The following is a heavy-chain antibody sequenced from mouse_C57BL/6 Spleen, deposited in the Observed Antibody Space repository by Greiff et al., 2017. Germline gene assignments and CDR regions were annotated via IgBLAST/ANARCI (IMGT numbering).Heavy chain of an antibody. CDR3: VRTRIYYGLGGAMDY. Sequence: EVQLVESGGGLVQPKGSLKLSCAASGFSFNTYAMNWVRQAPGKGLEWVARIRSKSNNYATYYADSVKDRFTISRDDSESMLYLQMNNLKTEDTAMYYCVRTRIYYGLGGAMDYWGQGTSVTVSS. J-gene: IGHJ4*01. CDR1: GFSFNTYA. D-gene: IGHD2-1*01. CDR2: IRSKSNNYAT. V-gene: IGHV10-1*01.